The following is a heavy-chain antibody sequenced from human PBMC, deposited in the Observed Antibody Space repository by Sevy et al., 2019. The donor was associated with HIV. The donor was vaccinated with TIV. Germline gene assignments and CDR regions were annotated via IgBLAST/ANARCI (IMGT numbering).Heavy chain of an antibody. D-gene: IGHD2-2*02. Sequence: GGSLRLSCTASGFTFGDYAMSWFRQAPGKGLEWVGFIRSKAYGGTTEYAASVKCKFTIRREDSKSIADLQMNSLKTEETAVYYCTREYRGAHVRYCSSTSCYMYYYYGMDVWGQGTTVTVSS. CDR3: TREYRGAHVRYCSSTSCYMYYYYGMDV. J-gene: IGHJ6*02. CDR1: GFTFGDYA. V-gene: IGHV3-49*03. CDR2: IRSKAYGGTT.